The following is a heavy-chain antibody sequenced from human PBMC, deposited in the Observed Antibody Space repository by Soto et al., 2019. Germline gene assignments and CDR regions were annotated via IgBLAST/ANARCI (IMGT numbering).Heavy chain of an antibody. CDR3: AKDAWITPVTTDRSPITSSNFDY. D-gene: IGHD4-17*01. V-gene: IGHV3-23*01. CDR2: ISGSGGST. J-gene: IGHJ4*02. Sequence: GGSLRLSCAASGFTFSSYAMSWVRQAPGKGLEWVSAISGSGGSTYYADSVKGRFTISSENSKNTLYLQMTSLGAEDTAVYYCAKDAWITPVTTDRSPITSSNFDYWGQGTLVTVSS. CDR1: GFTFSSYA.